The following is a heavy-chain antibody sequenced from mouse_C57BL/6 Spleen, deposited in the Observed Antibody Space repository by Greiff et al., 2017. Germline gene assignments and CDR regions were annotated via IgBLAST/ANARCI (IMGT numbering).Heavy chain of an antibody. D-gene: IGHD2-4*01. Sequence: VQLQQPGAELVKPGASVKLSCKASGYTFTSYWMHWVKQRPGQGLEWIGMIHPNSGSTNYNEKFKSKATLTVDKSSSTAYMQLSSLTSEDSAVYYCARRDYDYGGWFAYWGQGTLVTVSA. CDR2: IHPNSGST. CDR1: GYTFTSYW. CDR3: ARRDYDYGGWFAY. J-gene: IGHJ3*01. V-gene: IGHV1-64*01.